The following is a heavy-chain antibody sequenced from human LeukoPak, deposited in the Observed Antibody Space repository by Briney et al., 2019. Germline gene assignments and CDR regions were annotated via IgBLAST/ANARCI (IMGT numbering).Heavy chain of an antibody. Sequence: TGGSLRLSCSASGFTFSSYGMHWVRQATGKGLERVAVISYDGSKKYYADSVKGRFTISRDNSKNTLYLQMNSLGAEDTAVYYCAKDGDRDYYGSGSYWDYNYYGMDVWGKGTTVTVSS. D-gene: IGHD3-10*01. CDR3: AKDGDRDYYGSGSYWDYNYYGMDV. J-gene: IGHJ6*04. CDR1: GFTFSSYG. CDR2: ISYDGSKK. V-gene: IGHV3-30*18.